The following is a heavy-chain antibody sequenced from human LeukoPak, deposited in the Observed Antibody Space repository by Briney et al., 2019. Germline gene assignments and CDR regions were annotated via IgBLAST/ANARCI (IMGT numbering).Heavy chain of an antibody. V-gene: IGHV4-61*02. D-gene: IGHD3-3*01. CDR3: ARSWWHYDFWSGLSWFDP. CDR2: IYTSGST. Sequence: SQTLSLTCTVSGGSISSGSYYWSWIRQPAGKGLEWIGRIYTSGSTNYNPSLKSRVTMSVDTSKNQFSLKLSSVTAADTAVYYCARSWWHYDFWSGLSWFDPWGQGTLVTVSS. CDR1: GGSISSGSYY. J-gene: IGHJ5*02.